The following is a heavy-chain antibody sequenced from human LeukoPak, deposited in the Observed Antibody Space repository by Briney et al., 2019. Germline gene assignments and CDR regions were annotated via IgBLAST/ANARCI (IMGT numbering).Heavy chain of an antibody. Sequence: GASVKVSCKASGYTFTSYGISWVRQAPGQGLEWMGWISAYNGNTNYAQKLQGRVTMTTDTSTSTAYMELRSLRSEDTAVYYCARVYRRAAAAVLNYWGQGTLVTVSS. CDR3: ARVYRRAAAAVLNY. J-gene: IGHJ4*02. CDR1: GYTFTSYG. D-gene: IGHD6-13*01. CDR2: ISAYNGNT. V-gene: IGHV1-18*01.